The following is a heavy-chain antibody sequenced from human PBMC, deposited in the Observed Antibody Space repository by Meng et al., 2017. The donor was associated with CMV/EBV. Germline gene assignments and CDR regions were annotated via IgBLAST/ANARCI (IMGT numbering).Heavy chain of an antibody. CDR1: GGAFSGYY. Sequence: HGLLSQRVTRVLMPAYTLLLCFRAYGGAFSGYYWSSIRQPPGKGLEWIGEINHSGSTNYNPSLKSRVTISVDTSKNQFSLKLSSVTAADTAVYYCARGRTGEHDFWSGYWADYWGQGTLVTVSS. J-gene: IGHJ4*02. V-gene: IGHV4-34*01. D-gene: IGHD3-3*01. CDR2: INHSGST. CDR3: ARGRTGEHDFWSGYWADY.